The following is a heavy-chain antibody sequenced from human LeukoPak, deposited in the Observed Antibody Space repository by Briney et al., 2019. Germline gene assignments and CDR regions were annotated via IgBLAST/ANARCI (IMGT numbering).Heavy chain of an antibody. CDR2: IYYSGST. V-gene: IGHV4-61*08. Sequence: SETLSLTCTVSGVSISSGGYYWSWIRQPPGKGLEWIGYIYYSGSTNYNPSLKSRVTISVDTSKNQFSLKLSSVTAADTAVYYCVAGIDYWGQGTLVTVSS. CDR3: VAGIDY. D-gene: IGHD6-19*01. CDR1: GVSISSGGYY. J-gene: IGHJ4*02.